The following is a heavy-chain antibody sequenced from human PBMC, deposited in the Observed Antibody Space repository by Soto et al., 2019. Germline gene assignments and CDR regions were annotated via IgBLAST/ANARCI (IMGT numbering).Heavy chain of an antibody. D-gene: IGHD3-9*01. CDR3: ARALRGLRYFDWLLNYYYGMDV. V-gene: IGHV3-30*03. J-gene: IGHJ6*02. Sequence: GGSLRLSCAASGFTFTTYGMNWVRQAPGKGLEWVAVISYDGSNKLYADSVRGRFTISRDNSKNTLYLQMNSLRAEDTAVYYCARALRGLRYFDWLLNYYYGMDVWGQGTTVTVSS. CDR2: ISYDGSNK. CDR1: GFTFTTYG.